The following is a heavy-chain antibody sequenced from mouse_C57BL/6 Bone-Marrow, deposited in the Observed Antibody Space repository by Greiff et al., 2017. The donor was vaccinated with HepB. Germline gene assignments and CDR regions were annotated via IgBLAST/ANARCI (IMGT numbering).Heavy chain of an antibody. J-gene: IGHJ4*01. Sequence: EVKLMESGGGLVQPKWSLKLSCAASGFSFNTYAMQWVRQAPGKGLEWVASIRSKSNNYATYYDDSVKDRFTIYRDDSESMLYLQMNNLKTEDTALYYCVRLDYWGQGTTVTVSS. V-gene: IGHV10-1*01. CDR2: IRSKSNNYAT. CDR1: GFSFNTYA. CDR3: VRLDY.